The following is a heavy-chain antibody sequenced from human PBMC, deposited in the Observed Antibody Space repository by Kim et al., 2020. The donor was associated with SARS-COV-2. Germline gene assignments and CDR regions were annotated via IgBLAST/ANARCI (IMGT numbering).Heavy chain of an antibody. Sequence: GGSLRLSCTASGFTFGDYAMSWFRQAPGKGLEWVGFIRSKAYGGTTEYAASVKGRFTISRDDSKSIAYLQMNSLKTEDTAVYYCTRDLRQGFWGIAVPSGGQGTLVTVSS. CDR3: TRDLRQGFWGIAVPS. V-gene: IGHV3-49*03. CDR1: GFTFGDYA. D-gene: IGHD6-19*01. J-gene: IGHJ4*02. CDR2: IRSKAYGGTT.